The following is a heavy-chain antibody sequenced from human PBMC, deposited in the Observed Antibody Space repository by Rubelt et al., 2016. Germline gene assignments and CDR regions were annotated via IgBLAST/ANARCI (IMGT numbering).Heavy chain of an antibody. D-gene: IGHD3-9*01. CDR2: IFSNDEK. V-gene: IGHV2-26*01. CDR1: G. CDR3: AHNAETGTSRKPLQYFDY. Sequence: GVSWIRQPPGKALEWLAHIFSNDEKSYTTSLKSRLTISQDTSKSQVVLTTTKMDPVDTATYYCAHNAETGTSRKPLQYFDYWGQGTLVTVSS. J-gene: IGHJ4*02.